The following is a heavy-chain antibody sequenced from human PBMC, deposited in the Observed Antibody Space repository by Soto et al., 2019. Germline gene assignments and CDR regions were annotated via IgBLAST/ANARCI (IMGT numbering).Heavy chain of an antibody. V-gene: IGHV4-30-4*01. CDR3: ALRFGTA. J-gene: IGHJ6*02. CDR1: GASISSGDYY. CDR2: IYYSGTT. Sequence: LSLTCTVSGASISSGDYYWTWIRQPPGKGLEWIGYIYYSGTTYYNPSLKSRVSISLDTSKNRFSLKLTSVTAADTGVYYCALRFGTAWGQGSTVT. D-gene: IGHD5-12*01.